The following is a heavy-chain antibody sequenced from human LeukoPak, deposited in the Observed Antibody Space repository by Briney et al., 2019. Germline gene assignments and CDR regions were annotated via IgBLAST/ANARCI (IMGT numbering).Heavy chain of an antibody. Sequence: GGSLRLSCAASGFTFSSYAMSWVRQAPGKGLEWVSAISGSGGSTYYADSVKGRFTISRDSSKSTLYLQMNSLRAEDTAVYYCAKGEKYYHDRGDYWGQGTLVTVSS. CDR3: AKGEKYYHDRGDY. CDR1: GFTFSSYA. V-gene: IGHV3-23*01. CDR2: ISGSGGST. D-gene: IGHD3-22*01. J-gene: IGHJ4*02.